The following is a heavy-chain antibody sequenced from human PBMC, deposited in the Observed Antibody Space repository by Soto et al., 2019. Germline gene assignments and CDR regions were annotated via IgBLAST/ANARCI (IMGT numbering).Heavy chain of an antibody. CDR3: ARGPPSGAFDL. J-gene: IGHJ3*01. CDR1: GFSFSTSS. CDR2: IGTETYTQ. Sequence: QLQLMESGGGVVHPGESLRLSCAASGFSFSTSSIHWVRQAPGKRPEWLVHIGTETYTQYYADTVRGRFTGSRDNSKNTVYLQMTSLRDDDTAVYYCARGPPSGAFDLWGHGTMVIVSS. D-gene: IGHD1-26*01. V-gene: IGHV3-30*03.